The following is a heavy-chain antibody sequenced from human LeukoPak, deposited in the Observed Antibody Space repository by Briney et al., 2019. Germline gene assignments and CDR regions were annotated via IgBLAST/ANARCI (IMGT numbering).Heavy chain of an antibody. CDR3: ATYIQYSSSSGY. Sequence: ASVKVSRKVSVYILTELSMHWVRQTPGKGREWMGGFDPEVGETIYAQKFQGSVNMTEDTSTDTAYMELNSLRSEHTAVYYCATYIQYSSSSGYWGQGTLVTVSS. CDR1: VYILTELS. V-gene: IGHV1-24*01. J-gene: IGHJ4*02. D-gene: IGHD6-13*01. CDR2: FDPEVGET.